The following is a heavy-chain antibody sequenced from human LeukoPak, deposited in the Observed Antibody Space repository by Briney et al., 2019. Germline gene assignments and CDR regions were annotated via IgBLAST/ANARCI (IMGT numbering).Heavy chain of an antibody. V-gene: IGHV4-59*01. Sequence: SETLSLTCTVSGVSINTYFWSWIRQPPGKGLEWIGYVYYNGITNYNPSLKSRVSISLDTSKNQFSLRLNSVTAAETAVYYCVGQLGGTTYYWGQGTLVTVSS. CDR2: VYYNGIT. CDR3: VGQLGGTTYY. CDR1: GVSINTYF. J-gene: IGHJ4*02. D-gene: IGHD1/OR15-1a*01.